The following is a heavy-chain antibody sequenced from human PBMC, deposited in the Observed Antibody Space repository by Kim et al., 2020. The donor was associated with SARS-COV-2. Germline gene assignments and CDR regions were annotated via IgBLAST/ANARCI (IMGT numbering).Heavy chain of an antibody. D-gene: IGHD3-10*01. V-gene: IGHV4-34*01. J-gene: IGHJ6*02. CDR2: INHSGST. CDR1: GGSFSGYY. Sequence: SETLSLTCAVYGGSFSGYYWSWIRQPPGKGLEWIGEINHSGSTNYNPSLKSRVTISVDTSKNQFSLKLSSVTAADTAVYYCASLPHILVRGVMGGMDVWGQGTTVTVSS. CDR3: ASLPHILVRGVMGGMDV.